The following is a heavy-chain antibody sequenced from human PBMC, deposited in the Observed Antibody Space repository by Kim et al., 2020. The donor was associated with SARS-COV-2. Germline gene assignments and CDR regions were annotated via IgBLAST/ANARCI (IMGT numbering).Heavy chain of an antibody. CDR2: LYSGGST. CDR3: AREPGSLSGWDE. V-gene: IGHV3-53*01. D-gene: IGHD3-10*01. Sequence: GGSLRLSCVASGFTVSSNYMSWVRQAPGKGLEWVAALYSGGSTYYADSRKGRFTISRDTSKNTVYHHMNSRRAVDTAIYYCAREPGSLSGWDEWGQGALVRVPS. CDR1: GFTVSSNY. J-gene: IGHJ4*02.